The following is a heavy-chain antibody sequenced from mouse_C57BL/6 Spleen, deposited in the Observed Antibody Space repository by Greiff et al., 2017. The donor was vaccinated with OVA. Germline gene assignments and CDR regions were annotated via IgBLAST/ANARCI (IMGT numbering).Heavy chain of an antibody. CDR1: GFTFSDYG. CDR3: ARGTPFAY. V-gene: IGHV5-17*01. CDR2: ISRGSSTI. Sequence: EVKLVESGGGLVKPGGSLKLSCAASGFTFSDYGMHWVRQAPEKGLEWVAYISRGSSTIYYADTVKGRFTISRDNAKNTLFLQMTSLRSEDTAMYYCARGTPFAYWGQGTLVTVSA. D-gene: IGHD3-3*01. J-gene: IGHJ3*01.